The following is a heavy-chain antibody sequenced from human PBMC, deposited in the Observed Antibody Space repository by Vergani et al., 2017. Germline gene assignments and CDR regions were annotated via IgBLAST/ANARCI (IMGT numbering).Heavy chain of an antibody. CDR1: GFTFDAYA. D-gene: IGHD2-2*01. CDR3: AKGYCSSTSCYLDP. J-gene: IGHJ5*02. CDR2: ISWNSGGI. Sequence: EVQLVESGGGLVQPGRSLRLSCAASGFTFDAYAMHWVRQAPGKGLEWVSGISWNSGGIGYADSVTGRFTISRDNAKNSLYLQMNSLRAEDTALYYCAKGYCSSTSCYLDPWGQGTLVTVSS. V-gene: IGHV3-9*01.